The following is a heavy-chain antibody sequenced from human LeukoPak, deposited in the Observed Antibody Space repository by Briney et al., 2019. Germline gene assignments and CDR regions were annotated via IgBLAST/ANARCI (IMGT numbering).Heavy chain of an antibody. Sequence: SETLSLTCTVSGYSINRGYYWGWIRQPPGMGLEWIGSIYHSVSTYYNPSLKTRVTISVDTSKNQFFLKLSSVTAADTAVYYCARVTQQQLTDAFNIWGQGTTVTVSS. CDR1: GYSINRGYY. D-gene: IGHD6-13*01. CDR3: ARVTQQQLTDAFNI. CDR2: IYHSVST. V-gene: IGHV4-38-2*02. J-gene: IGHJ3*02.